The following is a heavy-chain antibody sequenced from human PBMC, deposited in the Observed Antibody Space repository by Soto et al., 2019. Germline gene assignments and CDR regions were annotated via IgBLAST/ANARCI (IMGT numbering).Heavy chain of an antibody. V-gene: IGHV1-18*01. CDR3: AGDHGNYATFDQ. J-gene: IGHJ4*02. D-gene: IGHD1-7*01. CDR1: GDISPRYG. Sequence: QVQLVQSGPEVKKPGALVKVSCKASGDISPRYGISWVRQAPGQGLEWLGWINCYNGVTNYAQSLQGRVTLTTDSSTSTAYMEVRSLRFDDTAVYYCAGDHGNYATFDQWGQGTLVTVSS. CDR2: INCYNGVT.